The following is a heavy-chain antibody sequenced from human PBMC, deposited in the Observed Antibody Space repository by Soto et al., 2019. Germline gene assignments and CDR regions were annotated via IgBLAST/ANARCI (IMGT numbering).Heavy chain of an antibody. V-gene: IGHV3-23*01. CDR1: GFTFSSYA. D-gene: IGHD1-1*01. CDR2: IRGSGTIT. J-gene: IGHJ4*02. Sequence: PGGSLRLSCAASGFTFSSYAMTWVRQAPGKGLEWVSGIRGSGTITYDADTVKGRFTISRDKSKNTLYLQMNSLRADDTAVYYCAKSLSASPNYFFDSWGQGTLVTVSS. CDR3: AKSLSASPNYFFDS.